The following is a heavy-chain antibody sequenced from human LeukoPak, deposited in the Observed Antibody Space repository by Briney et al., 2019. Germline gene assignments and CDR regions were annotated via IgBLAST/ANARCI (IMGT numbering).Heavy chain of an antibody. CDR1: GDSINSFY. CDR3: ARGGKHSGWLDFDL. V-gene: IGHV4-59*01. D-gene: IGHD6-19*01. CDR2: IYYSGST. Sequence: SETLSLTCAVSGDSINSFYWSWIRQPPGKGLECIGSIYYSGSTYYNPSLKSRVTMSINTSKSLLSLKLDSVTAADTAVYYCARGGKHSGWLDFDLWGRGTLVTVSS. J-gene: IGHJ2*01.